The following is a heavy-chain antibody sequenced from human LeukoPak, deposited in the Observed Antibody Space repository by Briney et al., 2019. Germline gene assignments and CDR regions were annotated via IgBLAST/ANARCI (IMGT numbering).Heavy chain of an antibody. D-gene: IGHD3-10*01. Sequence: SETLSLTCTVSGGSISSYYWSWIRQPPGKGLEWIGEINHSGSTNHNPSLKSRVTISVDTSKNQFSLKLSSVTAADTAVYYCARRGYGSGPYTYYYYYYMDVWGKGTTVTISS. CDR1: GGSISSYY. J-gene: IGHJ6*03. CDR3: ARRGYGSGPYTYYYYYYMDV. V-gene: IGHV4-34*01. CDR2: INHSGST.